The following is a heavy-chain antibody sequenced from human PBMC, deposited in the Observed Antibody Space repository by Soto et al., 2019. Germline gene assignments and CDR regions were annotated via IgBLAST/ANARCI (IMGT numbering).Heavy chain of an antibody. Sequence: QVQLVESGGGLVKPGGSLRLSCAASGFTFSDYYMSWIRQAPGKGLEWVSYISSSGSTIYYADSVKGRFTISRDNAKNSLYLQMNSLRAEDTAVYYCARWNVLRFLEWLPYYYYCMDVWGQGTTVTVSS. CDR1: GFTFSDYY. V-gene: IGHV3-11*01. CDR3: ARWNVLRFLEWLPYYYYCMDV. D-gene: IGHD3-3*01. J-gene: IGHJ6*02. CDR2: ISSSGSTI.